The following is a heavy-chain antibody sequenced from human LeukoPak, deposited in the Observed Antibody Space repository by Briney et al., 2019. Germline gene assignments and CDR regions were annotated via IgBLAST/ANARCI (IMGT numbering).Heavy chain of an antibody. V-gene: IGHV4-59*11. CDR2: IFYSGST. Sequence: PSETLSLTCTVSGGSLNNHFWSWIRQPPGKGPEWIGYIFYSGSTSYNPSLRSRVSLSLDPSKNRFSLKLSSVTAADTAVYYCARDLRRDGYSAASGNAFDIWGQGTMVTVSS. J-gene: IGHJ3*02. CDR3: ARDLRRDGYSAASGNAFDI. D-gene: IGHD5-24*01. CDR1: GGSLNNHF.